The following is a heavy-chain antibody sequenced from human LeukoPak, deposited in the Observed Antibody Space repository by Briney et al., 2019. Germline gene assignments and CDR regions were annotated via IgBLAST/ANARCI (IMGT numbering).Heavy chain of an antibody. J-gene: IGHJ6*02. CDR1: GFTASTYG. CDR3: AKGSRTGQFPMDV. D-gene: IGHD1-1*01. CDR2: IIGGAGYT. Sequence: GGSLRLSCAAPGFTASTYGVSWVRQAPGKGLQWVSAIIGGAGYTFYADSVKGRFTISRDNSWNSLYLQMNSLRADDTAVYYCAKGSRTGQFPMDVWGQGTTVTVSS. V-gene: IGHV3-23*01.